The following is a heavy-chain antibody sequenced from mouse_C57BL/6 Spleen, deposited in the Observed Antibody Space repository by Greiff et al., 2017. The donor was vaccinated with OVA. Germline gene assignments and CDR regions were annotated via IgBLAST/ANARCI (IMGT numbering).Heavy chain of an antibody. D-gene: IGHD2-1*01. CDR3: ARRGIYYGNPYAMDY. V-gene: IGHV1-69*01. CDR1: GYTFTSYW. Sequence: QVQLQQPGAELVMPGASVKLSCKASGYTFTSYWMHWVKQRPGQGLEWIGEIDPSDSYTNYNQKFKGKSTLTVDKSSSTAYMQLSSLTSEDSAVYYCARRGIYYGNPYAMDYWGQGTSVTVSS. J-gene: IGHJ4*01. CDR2: IDPSDSYT.